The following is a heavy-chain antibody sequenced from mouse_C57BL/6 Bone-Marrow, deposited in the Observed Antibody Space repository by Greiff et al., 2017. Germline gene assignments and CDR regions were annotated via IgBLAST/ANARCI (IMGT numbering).Heavy chain of an antibody. V-gene: IGHV5-6*01. CDR3: ARHLTYHIFFDY. J-gene: IGHJ2*01. CDR1: GFTFSSYG. D-gene: IGHD2-12*01. Sequence: EVKLQESGGDLVKPGGSLKLSCAASGFTFSSYGMSWVRQTPDKRLEWVATISSGGSYTYYPESVKGRFTISRDNAKNTLYLQMSSLKSEDTAMYYCARHLTYHIFFDYWGQGTTLTVSS. CDR2: ISSGGSYT.